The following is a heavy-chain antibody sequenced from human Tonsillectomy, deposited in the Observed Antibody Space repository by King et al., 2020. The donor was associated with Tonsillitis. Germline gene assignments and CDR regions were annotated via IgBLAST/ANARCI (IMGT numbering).Heavy chain of an antibody. CDR2: IRWDGGST. J-gene: IGHJ4*02. CDR1: GFTFDDYA. Sequence: VQLVESGGVVVQTGGSLRLSCAASGFTFDDYAMHWVRHAPGKGLEWVSLIRWDGGSTYYADSVKGRFTISRDNSKNSLYLQMDSLRAEDTALYYCAKGAFRDGYNLDYWGQGTLVTVSS. V-gene: IGHV3-43D*03. D-gene: IGHD5-24*01. CDR3: AKGAFRDGYNLDY.